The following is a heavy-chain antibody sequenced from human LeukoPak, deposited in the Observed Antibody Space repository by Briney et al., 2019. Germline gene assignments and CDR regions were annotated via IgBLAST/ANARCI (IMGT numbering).Heavy chain of an antibody. J-gene: IGHJ5*02. V-gene: IGHV1-2*02. CDR2: INPSSGDT. CDR1: GYTFTDYY. Sequence: ASVKVSCKASGYTFTDYYMHWVRQAPGQGLEWMGGINPSSGDTKYVQKFQGRVTMTEDTSTDTAYMELSSLRSEDTAVYYCATGLVGGSYFDVPWGQGTLVTVSS. CDR3: ATGLVGGSYFDVP. D-gene: IGHD1-26*01.